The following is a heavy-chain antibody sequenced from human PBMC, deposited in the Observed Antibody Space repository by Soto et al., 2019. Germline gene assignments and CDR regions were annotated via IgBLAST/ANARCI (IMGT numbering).Heavy chain of an antibody. CDR2: IYWVDDK. D-gene: IGHD3-10*01. Sequence: QITLKESGPTLGRPTQTLKLTCTFSGFSLSTTGVGVGWIRQPPGKALEWLALIYWVDDKRYSPSLKGRLTITKDTSKNEVILTMTNMDPVDTARYYCAQRLPHYGLGRERENWFDPWGQGTLVTVSS. CDR1: GFSLSTTGVG. V-gene: IGHV2-5*02. J-gene: IGHJ5*02. CDR3: AQRLPHYGLGRERENWFDP.